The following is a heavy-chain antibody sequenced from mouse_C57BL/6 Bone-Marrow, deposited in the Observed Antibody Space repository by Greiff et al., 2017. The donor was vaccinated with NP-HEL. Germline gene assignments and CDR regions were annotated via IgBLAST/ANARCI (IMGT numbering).Heavy chain of an antibody. V-gene: IGHV1-20*01. J-gene: IGHJ4*01. CDR3: ANQLYYGPHYAMDY. CDR1: GYSFTGYF. CDR2: INPYNGDT. Sequence: VQLQQSGPELVKPGDSVKISCKASGYSFTGYFMNWVMQSHGKSLEWIGRINPYNGDTFYNQKFKGKATLTVDKSSSTAHMELRSLTSEDSAVYYCANQLYYGPHYAMDYWGQGTSVTVSS. D-gene: IGHD2-1*01.